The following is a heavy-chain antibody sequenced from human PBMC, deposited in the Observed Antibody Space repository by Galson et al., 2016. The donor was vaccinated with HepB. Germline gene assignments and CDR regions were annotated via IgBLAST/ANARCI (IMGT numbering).Heavy chain of an antibody. V-gene: IGHV4-4*02. CDR1: GGSISTDYW. D-gene: IGHD4/OR15-4a*01. CDR3: TRGTLGTAATMAFDY. Sequence: SETLSLTCAVSGGSISTDYWWSWVRQSPGRGLEWIGEIYQTGTANYDPSFTRRATISLDKSKNQFSLRLDSVTAADTAVYYCTRGTLGTAATMAFDYWGQGTLVSGSS. CDR2: IYQTGTA. J-gene: IGHJ4*02.